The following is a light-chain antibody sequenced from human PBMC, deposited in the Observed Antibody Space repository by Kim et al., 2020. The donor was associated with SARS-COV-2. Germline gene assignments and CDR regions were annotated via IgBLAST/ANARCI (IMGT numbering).Light chain of an antibody. V-gene: IGKV1-39*01. CDR3: QQSYSTPPNT. Sequence: SVGDSVPITCRASQSISSYLNWYQQKPGQAPKLLIYAASSLQSGVPSRFSGSGSGTDFTLTISSLQPEDFATYYCQQSYSTPPNTFGPGTKVDIK. J-gene: IGKJ3*01. CDR2: AAS. CDR1: QSISSY.